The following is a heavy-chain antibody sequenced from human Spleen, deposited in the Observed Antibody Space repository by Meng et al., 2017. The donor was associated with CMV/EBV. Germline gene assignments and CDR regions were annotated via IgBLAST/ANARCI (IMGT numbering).Heavy chain of an antibody. CDR1: GGSISSSSYY. V-gene: IGHV4-39*07. J-gene: IGHJ4*02. CDR2: IYYSGST. Sequence: SETLSLTCTVSGGSISSSSYYWGWIRQPPGKGLEWIGRIYYSGSTYYNLSLKSRVTISVDTSKNQFSLELISVTAAGTAIYYCARERTEGIAAPFDSWGQGTVVTVSS. CDR3: ARERTEGIAAPFDS. D-gene: IGHD6-6*01.